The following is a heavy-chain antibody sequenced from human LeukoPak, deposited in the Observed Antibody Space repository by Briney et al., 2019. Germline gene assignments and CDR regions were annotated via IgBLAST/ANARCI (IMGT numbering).Heavy chain of an antibody. CDR3: AKVSWKVDGYNTVYYFDY. J-gene: IGHJ4*02. CDR2: IGSDNKP. D-gene: IGHD5-24*01. V-gene: IGHV3-23*05. Sequence: GGSLRLSCEASGFTFSAYAMTWVRQAPGKGLEWVSSIGSDNKPHYSESVKGRLAISRDNSKSMLFLQLNSLRAEDTAVYYCAKVSWKVDGYNTVYYFDYWGQGTLVTVSS. CDR1: GFTFSAYA.